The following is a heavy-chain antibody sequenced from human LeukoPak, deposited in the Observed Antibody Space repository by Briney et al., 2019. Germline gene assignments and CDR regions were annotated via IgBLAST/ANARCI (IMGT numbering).Heavy chain of an antibody. CDR1: GSIFTSYW. Sequence: GESLKISCKGSGSIFTSYWIGWVRQLPGKGLEWMGIIYPGDSDTRSSPSFQGQVTISADKSTRTPSPQWRRLPASAPATSSRARLMAIIIAFEMWGRGTMVTVS. CDR2: IYPGDSDT. J-gene: IGHJ3*02. V-gene: IGHV5-51*01. D-gene: IGHD2-8*01. CDR3: ARLMAIIIAFEM.